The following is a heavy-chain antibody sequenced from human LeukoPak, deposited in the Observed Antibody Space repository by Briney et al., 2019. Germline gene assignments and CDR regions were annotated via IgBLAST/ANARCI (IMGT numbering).Heavy chain of an antibody. D-gene: IGHD6-13*01. CDR2: IKQDGGEK. Sequence: GGSLRLSCAASGFTFGSFWMSWFGQAPGKGLEWVANIKQDGGEKYYVDSVKGGFTFSRANAKNSLYLQMNSLRAEDTAVYYCARDGSIAAAGTYYYYYYYMDGWGKGTTVTVSS. J-gene: IGHJ6*03. CDR1: GFTFGSFW. V-gene: IGHV3-7*01. CDR3: ARDGSIAAAGTYYYYYYYMDG.